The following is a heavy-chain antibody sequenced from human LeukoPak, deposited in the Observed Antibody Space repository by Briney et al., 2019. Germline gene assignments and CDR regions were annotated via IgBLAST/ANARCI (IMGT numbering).Heavy chain of an antibody. V-gene: IGHV1-8*01. Sequence: ASVKVSCKASGYTFTSYDINWVRQATGQGLEWMGWMNPNSGNTGYAQKFQGRVTMTRSTSISTAYMELSSLRSEDTAVYYCAREEVDPAGMDVWGQGTTVTVSS. CDR1: GYTFTSYD. CDR2: MNPNSGNT. D-gene: IGHD5-12*01. CDR3: AREEVDPAGMDV. J-gene: IGHJ6*02.